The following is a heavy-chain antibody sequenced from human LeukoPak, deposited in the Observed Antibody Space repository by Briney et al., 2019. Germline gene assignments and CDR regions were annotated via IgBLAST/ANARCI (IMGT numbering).Heavy chain of an antibody. CDR2: IYRDGSS. V-gene: IGHV3-66*01. CDR3: ARSFYDILIGYYQYFDY. Sequence: GGSLRLSCAASGFAFDDYAMHWVRQAPGKGLEWVSVIYRDGSSYYAESVKGRFTIPRDNSKNTLYIQMNSLRAEDTAVYYCARSFYDILIGYYQYFDYWGQGTLVTVSS. J-gene: IGHJ4*02. CDR1: GFAFDDYA. D-gene: IGHD3-9*01.